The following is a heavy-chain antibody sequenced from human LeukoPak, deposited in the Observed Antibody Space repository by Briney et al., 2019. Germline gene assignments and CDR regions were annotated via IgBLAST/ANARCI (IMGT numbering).Heavy chain of an antibody. CDR1: GYTVTSSD. Sequence: ASVKVSCKASGYTVTSSDINWGRQATPQGLEWMGWMNPNSGNTGYAQKFQGRVTITRNTSISTAYMELSSVRSEDTAVYYCAREDMRSSGWSDWFDPWGQGTLVTVSS. D-gene: IGHD6-19*01. V-gene: IGHV1-8*03. CDR2: MNPNSGNT. CDR3: AREDMRSSGWSDWFDP. J-gene: IGHJ5*02.